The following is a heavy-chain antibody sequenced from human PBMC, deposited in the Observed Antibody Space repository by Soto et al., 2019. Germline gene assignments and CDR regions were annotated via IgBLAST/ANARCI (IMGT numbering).Heavy chain of an antibody. Sequence: QFTLKESGPTLVKPTQTLTLTCTFSGFSLSTTGVGVAWIRQPPGKALEWLALIYWDDDKRYSPSLKSTLTITRDTTKNQVVRTMTSVDPVDTATYYCAHRMSETFYLSDIFDIWGQGTMVSVSS. D-gene: IGHD2-15*01. CDR3: AHRMSETFYLSDIFDI. CDR1: GFSLSTTGVG. CDR2: IYWDDDK. V-gene: IGHV2-5*02. J-gene: IGHJ3*02.